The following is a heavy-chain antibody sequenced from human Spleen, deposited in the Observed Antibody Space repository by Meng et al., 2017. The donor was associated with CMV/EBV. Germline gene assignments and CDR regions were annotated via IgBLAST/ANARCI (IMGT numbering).Heavy chain of an antibody. CDR1: GFSFSSYT. CDR2: LYSGGTT. CDR3: GRELATVGATDF. D-gene: IGHD1-26*01. Sequence: GESLKISCAASGFSFSSYTINWVRQAPGKGLEWLSVLYSGGTTYYADSVKGRFTISRDNAKNSVYLQMDSLRAEDTAVYYCGRELATVGATDFWGQGTLVTVSS. V-gene: IGHV3-48*04. J-gene: IGHJ4*02.